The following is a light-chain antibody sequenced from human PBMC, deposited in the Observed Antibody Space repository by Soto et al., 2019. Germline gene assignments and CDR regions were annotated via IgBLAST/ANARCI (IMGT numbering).Light chain of an antibody. J-gene: IGKJ4*01. CDR3: EQRATWPPALT. CDR1: QSVGTL. V-gene: IGKV3-11*01. CDR2: EAS. Sequence: EIVLTQFPATLSLSPGDRATLSCWASQSVGTLLARYQHRPGQAPRLLIYEASNRATGVPPRFSGSGSGTDFTLTISSLEPEDFAFYYCEQRATWPPALTFGGGTHVEVK.